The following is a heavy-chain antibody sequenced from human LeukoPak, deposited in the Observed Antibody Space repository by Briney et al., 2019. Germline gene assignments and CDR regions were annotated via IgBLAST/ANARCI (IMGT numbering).Heavy chain of an antibody. CDR1: GFTFSSYG. V-gene: IGHV3-23*01. CDR3: AKQDFSSGWS. CDR2: ISGSGGST. J-gene: IGHJ4*02. D-gene: IGHD6-19*01. Sequence: GGSLRLSCAASGFTFSSYGMSWVRQAPGKGLEWVSAISGSGGSTYYADAVKGRFTISRDNSKNILFLQMDRLRVEDTAIYYCAKQDFSSGWSWGQGTLVTVSS.